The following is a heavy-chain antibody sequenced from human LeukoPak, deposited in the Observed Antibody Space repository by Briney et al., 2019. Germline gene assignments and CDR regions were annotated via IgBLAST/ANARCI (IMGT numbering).Heavy chain of an antibody. Sequence: HTGGSLRLSCVASGFTFSNHAMTWVRQAPGKGLEWVSYISSSGSTIYYADSVKGRFTISRDNAKNSLYLQMNSLRAEDTAVYYCARLGEDTAMADAFDIWGQGTMVTVSS. D-gene: IGHD5-18*01. J-gene: IGHJ3*02. CDR3: ARLGEDTAMADAFDI. CDR1: GFTFSNHA. V-gene: IGHV3-48*04. CDR2: ISSSGSTI.